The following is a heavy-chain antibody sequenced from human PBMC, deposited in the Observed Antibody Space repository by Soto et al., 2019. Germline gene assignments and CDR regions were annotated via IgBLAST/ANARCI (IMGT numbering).Heavy chain of an antibody. CDR2: ISSSGSTI. CDR3: ARTVGYNDFWSGPRDAFDI. J-gene: IGHJ3*02. CDR1: GFTFSGHN. V-gene: IGHV3-48*01. D-gene: IGHD3-3*01. Sequence: GGCLRLSCAGSGFTFSGHNMNWVRQTPGKGLEWVSYISSSGSTIYYADSVRGRFTISRDNAKNSLYLQMDSLRAEDTAVYYCARTVGYNDFWSGPRDAFDIWGQGTRVPVSS.